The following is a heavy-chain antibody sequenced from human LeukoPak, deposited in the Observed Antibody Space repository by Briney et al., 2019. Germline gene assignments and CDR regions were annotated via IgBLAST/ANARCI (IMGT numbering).Heavy chain of an antibody. CDR1: GFTFSRYG. CDR2: ISYDGSTK. D-gene: IGHD3-22*01. Sequence: GGSLRLSCAVSGFTFSRYGMHWVRQAQGKGLDWVAVISYDGSTKYYADSVKGRFTISRDNSKNTLYLQMSSLRAEDTAVYYCGSGDTNGYYLGYFDYWGQGTLVTVSS. CDR3: GSGDTNGYYLGYFDY. V-gene: IGHV3-30*03. J-gene: IGHJ4*02.